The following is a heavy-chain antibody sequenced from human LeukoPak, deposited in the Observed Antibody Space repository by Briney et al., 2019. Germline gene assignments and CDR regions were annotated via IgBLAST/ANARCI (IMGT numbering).Heavy chain of an antibody. Sequence: PGGSLRLSCAASGFTFGSYWMGWVRQAPGKGLEWVANIKQDGSEKYYVDSVKGRFTISRDNAKNSLYLQMNSLRAEDTAVYYCARYPYYDFWSGYAVGWYFDLWGRGTLVTVSS. D-gene: IGHD3-3*01. CDR2: IKQDGSEK. CDR3: ARYPYYDFWSGYAVGWYFDL. J-gene: IGHJ2*01. CDR1: GFTFGSYW. V-gene: IGHV3-7*01.